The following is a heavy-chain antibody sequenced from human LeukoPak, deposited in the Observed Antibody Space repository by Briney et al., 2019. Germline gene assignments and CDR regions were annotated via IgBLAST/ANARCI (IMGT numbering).Heavy chain of an antibody. CDR1: GLTFRSYG. V-gene: IGHV3-30*18. CDR2: ISYDGSNK. J-gene: IGHJ5*02. Sequence: GRSLRLSCAASGLTFRSYGMHWVRQAPGKGLEWVAVISYDGSNKYYADSVKGRFTISRDNSKNTLYLQMNSLRAEDTAVYYCAKDPILRSAAATPIWFDLWGQGTLVTVSS. D-gene: IGHD2-15*01. CDR3: AKDPILRSAAATPIWFDL.